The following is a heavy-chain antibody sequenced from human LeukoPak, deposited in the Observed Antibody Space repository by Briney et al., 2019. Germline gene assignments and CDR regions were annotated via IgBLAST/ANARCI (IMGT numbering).Heavy chain of an antibody. V-gene: IGHV3-30*02. CDR3: AKAGIVATIGLDY. D-gene: IGHD5-12*01. CDR2: IRYDGSNK. Sequence: PGGSLRLSCAASGFTFSSYGMHWVRQAPGKGLEWVAFIRYDGSNKYYADSVKGRFTISRDNSNNTLYLQMNSLRAEDTAVYYCAKAGIVATIGLDYWGQGTLVTVSS. J-gene: IGHJ4*02. CDR1: GFTFSSYG.